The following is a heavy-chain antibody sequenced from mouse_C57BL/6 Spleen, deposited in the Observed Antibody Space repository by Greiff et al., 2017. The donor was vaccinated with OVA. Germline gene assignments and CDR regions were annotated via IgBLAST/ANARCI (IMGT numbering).Heavy chain of an antibody. CDR3: AKNEGKSYYSNLDY. CDR1: GFSLTSYG. D-gene: IGHD2-5*01. Sequence: QVQLQQSGPGLVQPSQSLSITCTVSGFSLTSYGVHWVRQSPGKGLEWLGVIWRGGSTDYNAAFMSRLSITKDNSKSQVFFKMNSLQADDTAIYYCAKNEGKSYYSNLDYWGQGTTLTVSS. V-gene: IGHV2-5*01. J-gene: IGHJ2*01. CDR2: IWRGGST.